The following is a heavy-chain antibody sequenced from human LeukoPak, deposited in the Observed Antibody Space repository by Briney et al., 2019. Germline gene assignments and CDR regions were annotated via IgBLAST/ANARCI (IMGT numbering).Heavy chain of an antibody. CDR1: GFTFSNYG. CDR3: AREMVRGVIGESMPKYYYYYGMDV. CDR2: VWYDDAVK. J-gene: IGHJ6*02. D-gene: IGHD3-10*01. Sequence: GRSLRLSCAASGFTFSNYGMHWVRQAPGKGLEWLAVVWYDDAVKNYADSVKGRFTISRDNSKNTLYLQMNSLRAEDTAVYYCAREMVRGVIGESMPKYYYYYGMDVWGQGTTVTVSS. V-gene: IGHV3-33*01.